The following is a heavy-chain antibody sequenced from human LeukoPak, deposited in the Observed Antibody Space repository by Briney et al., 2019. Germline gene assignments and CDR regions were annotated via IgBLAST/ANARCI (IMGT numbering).Heavy chain of an antibody. V-gene: IGHV4-59*12. CDR3: ARDQGGIPHWVDPGAFDI. J-gene: IGHJ3*02. Sequence: SETLPLTCTVSGGSISSYYWSWIRQPPGKGLECIGYIYYSGGTNYNPSLKSRVTISVDTSKKQFSLKLSSVTAADTAVYYCARDQGGIPHWVDPGAFDIWGQGTMVTVSS. CDR2: IYYSGGT. CDR1: GGSISSYY. D-gene: IGHD3-16*01.